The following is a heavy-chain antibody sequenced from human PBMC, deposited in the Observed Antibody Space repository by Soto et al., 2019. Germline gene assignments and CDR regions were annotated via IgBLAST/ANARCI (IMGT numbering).Heavy chain of an antibody. J-gene: IGHJ5*02. CDR1: GGSISSSSYY. Sequence: SETLSLTCTVSGGSISSSSYYWGWIRQPPGKGLEWIGSIYYSGSTYYNPSLKSRVTISVDTSKNQFSLKLSSVTAADTAVYSCARQGRGTGTTINTWFDPGGQETRFTVPS. CDR3: ARQGRGTGTTINTWFDP. V-gene: IGHV4-39*01. CDR2: IYYSGST. D-gene: IGHD1-7*01.